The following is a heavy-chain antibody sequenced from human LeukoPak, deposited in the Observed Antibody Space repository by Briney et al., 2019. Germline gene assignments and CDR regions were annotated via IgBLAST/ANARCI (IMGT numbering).Heavy chain of an antibody. J-gene: IGHJ4*02. CDR1: GFTFTTYA. D-gene: IGHD6-19*01. V-gene: IGHV3-23*01. CDR3: AKRGGESSGWGPFDY. Sequence: PGGSLRLSCAASGFTFTTYAMCWVRQAPGKGLEWVSCIGNSGGDTVYADSVRGRFTVSRDTSRNTLFLEVNSLRAEDTAIYYCAKRGGESSGWGPFDYWGQGTLVTVSS. CDR2: IGNSGGDT.